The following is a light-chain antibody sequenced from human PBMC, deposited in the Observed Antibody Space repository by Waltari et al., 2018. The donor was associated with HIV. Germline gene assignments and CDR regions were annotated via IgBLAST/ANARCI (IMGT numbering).Light chain of an antibody. Sequence: QSVLTQPPSASGTPGQRVTISCSGSNSNIGTRPVNWYQQLAGSAPKLLIYRSDLRPSGLPVRFSGSKSATSASLAISGLQSEDEATYYCASWDDSLNGVIFGGGTELTVL. CDR3: ASWDDSLNGVI. CDR2: RSD. CDR1: NSNIGTRP. V-gene: IGLV1-44*01. J-gene: IGLJ2*01.